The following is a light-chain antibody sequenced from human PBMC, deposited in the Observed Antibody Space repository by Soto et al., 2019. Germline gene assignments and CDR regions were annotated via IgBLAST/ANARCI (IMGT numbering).Light chain of an antibody. V-gene: IGKV1-5*03. CDR3: QQYEYYWT. Sequence: DIQMTQSPSTLSASVGDRVTITCRASQYIGRSLACYQQNPGKAPKVLIYEASSLDSGVPSRFSGSGSGTEFTLTISTLQPDDFATYYCQQYEYYWTFGHGTKVDIK. CDR2: EAS. J-gene: IGKJ1*01. CDR1: QYIGRS.